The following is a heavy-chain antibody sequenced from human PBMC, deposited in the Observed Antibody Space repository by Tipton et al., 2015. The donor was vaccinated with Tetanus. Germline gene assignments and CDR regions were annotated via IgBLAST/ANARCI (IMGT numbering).Heavy chain of an antibody. CDR2: VKSKADGGTT. D-gene: IGHD2-15*01. CDR3: YTSEIVGSGRRVDC. J-gene: IGHJ4*02. V-gene: IGHV3-15*07. CDR1: GIIFTNAW. Sequence: SLRLSCAASGIIFTNAWMNWVRQAPGKGLEWVGRVKSKADGGTTDYAAPVKCRFSISRDDSKSKLYLQMISLKTGDAAEYFCYTSEIVGSGRRVDCWGRGALGTVSS.